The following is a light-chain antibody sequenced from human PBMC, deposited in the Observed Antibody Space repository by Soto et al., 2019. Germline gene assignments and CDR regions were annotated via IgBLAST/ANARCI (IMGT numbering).Light chain of an antibody. J-gene: IGKJ2*01. V-gene: IGKV3-20*01. CDR1: QSVSSSY. CDR2: AAS. CDR3: QQYGISPRT. Sequence: EIVLTQSPGTLSLSPGDRATLSCRASQSVSSSYLAWYQQKPGQAPRLLIYAASRRATGIPDRFSGSGSGTDFTLTISRLEPEDVAVYYCQQYGISPRTFGQGTKLEIK.